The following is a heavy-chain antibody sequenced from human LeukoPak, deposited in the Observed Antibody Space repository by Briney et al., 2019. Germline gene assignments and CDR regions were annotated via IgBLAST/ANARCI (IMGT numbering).Heavy chain of an antibody. Sequence: ASVKVSCKASGHTFTSYGISWVRQAPGQGLEWMGWISAYNGNTNYAQKLQGRVTMTTDTSTSTAYMELRSLRSDDTAVYYCARDQVGATSDAFDIWGQGTMVTVSS. J-gene: IGHJ3*02. V-gene: IGHV1-18*01. CDR1: GHTFTSYG. D-gene: IGHD1-26*01. CDR2: ISAYNGNT. CDR3: ARDQVGATSDAFDI.